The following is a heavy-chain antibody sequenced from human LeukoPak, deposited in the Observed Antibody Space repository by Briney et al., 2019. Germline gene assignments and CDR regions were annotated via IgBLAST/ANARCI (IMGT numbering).Heavy chain of an antibody. Sequence: ASVKVSCKASGYTFSSYGITWVRQAPGKGLEWMGGFDPEDGETIYAQKFQGRVTMTEDTSTDTAYMELSSLRSEDTAVYYCATEFYTSDDTLRIYGMDVWGQGTTVTVSS. CDR3: ATEFYTSDDTLRIYGMDV. D-gene: IGHD2-2*02. V-gene: IGHV1-24*01. J-gene: IGHJ6*02. CDR1: GYTFSSYG. CDR2: FDPEDGET.